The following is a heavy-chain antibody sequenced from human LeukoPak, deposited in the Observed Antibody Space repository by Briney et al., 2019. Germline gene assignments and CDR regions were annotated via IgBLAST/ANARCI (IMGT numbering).Heavy chain of an antibody. D-gene: IGHD2-15*01. CDR1: GFTFSSYA. CDR3: AGYCSGGSCYRPDGN. CDR2: ISGSGGST. V-gene: IGHV3-23*01. J-gene: IGHJ4*02. Sequence: GGSLRLSCAASGFTFSSYAMSWVRQPPGKGLEWVSAISGSGGSTYYADSVKGRFTISRDNSKNTLYLQMNSLRAEDTAVYYCAGYCSGGSCYRPDGNWGQGTLVTVSS.